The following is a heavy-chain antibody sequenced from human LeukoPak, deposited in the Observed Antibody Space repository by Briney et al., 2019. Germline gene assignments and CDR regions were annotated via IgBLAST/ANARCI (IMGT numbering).Heavy chain of an antibody. CDR2: INHSGST. Sequence: PSETLSLTCAVYGGSFSGYYWSWIRQPPGKGLEWIGEINHSGSTNYNPSLKSRVTISVDTSKNQFSLKLSSVTAADTAVYYCASTLGYCSGGSCYSGGRYYYGMDVWGQGTTVTVSS. D-gene: IGHD2-15*01. V-gene: IGHV4-34*01. CDR1: GGSFSGYY. J-gene: IGHJ6*02. CDR3: ASTLGYCSGGSCYSGGRYYYGMDV.